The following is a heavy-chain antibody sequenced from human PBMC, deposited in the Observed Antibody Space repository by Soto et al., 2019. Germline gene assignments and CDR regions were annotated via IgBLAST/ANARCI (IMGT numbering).Heavy chain of an antibody. CDR3: AKNQGVELVPLATVDWFDP. V-gene: IGHV3-23*01. CDR2: ISGSGFKK. D-gene: IGHD1-26*01. Sequence: QLGGSLRLSCAASGFIFENFGMSWVRQAPGKGLEWISSISGSGFKKYYADSVKGRFTISRDNSKSTVYLELNNLSAEDTAVYHCAKNQGVELVPLATVDWFDPWGQGSVVTVS. CDR1: GFIFENFG. J-gene: IGHJ5*02.